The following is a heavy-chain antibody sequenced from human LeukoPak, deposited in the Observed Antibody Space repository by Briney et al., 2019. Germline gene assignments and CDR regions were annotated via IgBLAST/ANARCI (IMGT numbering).Heavy chain of an antibody. CDR2: ITSSGYSS. CDR1: GFTFSNYA. V-gene: IGHV3-23*01. CDR3: AKDLSDTADYFDY. J-gene: IGHJ4*02. Sequence: GGSLRLSCAASGFTFSNYAMSWVRQAPGKGLEWVSAITSSGYSSYYADSVKGRFTISRDNSKNTVYLQMNSLRAEDTAVYHCAKDLSDTADYFDYWGQGTLVSVSA. D-gene: IGHD2-21*02.